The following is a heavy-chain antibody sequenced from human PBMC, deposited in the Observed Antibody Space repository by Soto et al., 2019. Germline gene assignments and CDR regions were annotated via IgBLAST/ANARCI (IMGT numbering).Heavy chain of an antibody. CDR3: AKDRGSSGWEYFNH. D-gene: IGHD6-19*01. CDR1: GFNFGNFA. Sequence: QLVESGGGMVPPGKSLRLSCTGSGFNFGNFAVHWVRQTPVKGLEWVAVISSHGRHQYYSDSVKGRFTISRDNSNNTVHLQLSSLRLEDTAVYYCAKDRGSSGWEYFNHWGQGTLVTVSA. CDR2: ISSHGRHQ. V-gene: IGHV3-30*18. J-gene: IGHJ4*02.